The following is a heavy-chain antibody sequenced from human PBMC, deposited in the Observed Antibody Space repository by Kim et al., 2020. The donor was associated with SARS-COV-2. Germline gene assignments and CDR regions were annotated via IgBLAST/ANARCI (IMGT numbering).Heavy chain of an antibody. Sequence: NPPLKSRVTISVETSKKQFSLRRSSVTAADTAVYYCAREKRGKVATIDNWGQGTLITVSS. CDR3: AREKRGKVATIDN. V-gene: IGHV4-31*02. J-gene: IGHJ4*02. D-gene: IGHD5-12*01.